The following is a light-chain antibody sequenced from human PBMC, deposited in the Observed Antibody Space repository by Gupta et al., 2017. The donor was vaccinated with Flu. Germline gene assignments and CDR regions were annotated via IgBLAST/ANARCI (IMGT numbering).Light chain of an antibody. CDR2: DAY. CDR3: IQYKTYPFT. CDR1: QALDTS. J-gene: IGKJ2*01. Sequence: DIQFTQSPSSLSASVGDTLTITCRVSQALDTSFAWFQQKPGKAPKCLIYDAYNLQSGVPSKFSGSGSGTQFTLTISRLQPEDFAIYFCIQYKTYPFTFGQGTKLEI. V-gene: IGKV1-16*02.